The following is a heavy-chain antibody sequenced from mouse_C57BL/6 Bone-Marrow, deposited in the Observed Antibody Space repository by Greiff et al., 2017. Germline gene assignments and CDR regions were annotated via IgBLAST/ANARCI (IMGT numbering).Heavy chain of an antibody. CDR3: ARDEGEVYYGSSFDY. V-gene: IGHV1-62-2*01. CDR1: GYTFTEYT. Sequence: QVQLQQSGAELVKPGASVKLSCKASGYTFTEYTIHWVKQRSGQGLEWIGWFYPGSGSIKYNEKFKDKATLTADKSSSTVYIELSRLTSEDSAVYFCARDEGEVYYGSSFDYWGQGTTLTVSS. D-gene: IGHD1-1*01. J-gene: IGHJ2*01. CDR2: FYPGSGSI.